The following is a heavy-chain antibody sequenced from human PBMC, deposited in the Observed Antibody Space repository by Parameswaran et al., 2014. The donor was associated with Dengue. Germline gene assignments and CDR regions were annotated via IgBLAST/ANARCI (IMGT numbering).Heavy chain of an antibody. V-gene: IGHV1-8*01. CDR2: MNPNSGNT. Sequence: VRQAPGQGLEWMGWMNPNSGNTGYAQKFQGRVTMTRNTSISTAYMELSSLRSEDTAVYYCARGLGYCSSTSCYPPDYWGQGTPVTVSS. D-gene: IGHD2-2*01. J-gene: IGHJ4*02. CDR3: ARGLGYCSSTSCYPPDY.